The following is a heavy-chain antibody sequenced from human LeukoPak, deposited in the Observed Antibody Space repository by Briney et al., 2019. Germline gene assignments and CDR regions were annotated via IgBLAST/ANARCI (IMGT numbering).Heavy chain of an antibody. CDR1: GYTFTNYG. CDR3: ARGPMDYDSSGYYYVIPFDY. Sequence: GASVKVSCKASGYTFTNYGISRVRQAPGQGLEWMGWISAYNDNTNYVQKFQGRVTMTTDTSTSTAYMELRSLRSDDTAVYYCARGPMDYDSSGYYYVIPFDYWGQGTLVTVSS. V-gene: IGHV1-18*01. D-gene: IGHD3-22*01. CDR2: ISAYNDNT. J-gene: IGHJ4*02.